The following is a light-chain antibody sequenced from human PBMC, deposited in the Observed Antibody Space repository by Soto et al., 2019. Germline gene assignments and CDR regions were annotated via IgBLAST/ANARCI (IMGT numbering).Light chain of an antibody. V-gene: IGKV1-39*01. CDR1: QSIASF. CDR3: RQDYSPLLA. J-gene: IGKJ4*01. Sequence: DIQMTQSPSSLSASIGDTVTITCRASQSIASFLNWLQLKPGKAPKLLISDTSTLQSGVPSRFSGGESGTEFTLTISSLQPEDSALYFCRQDYSPLLAFGAGTRVEIK. CDR2: DTS.